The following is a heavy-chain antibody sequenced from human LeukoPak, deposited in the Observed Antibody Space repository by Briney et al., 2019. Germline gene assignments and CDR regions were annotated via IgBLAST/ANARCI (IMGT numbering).Heavy chain of an antibody. CDR1: GFTFSSYG. Sequence: PGGSLRLSCAASGFTFSSYGMHWVRQAPGKGLEWVAFIRYDGSNKYYADSVKGRFTISRDNSKDTLYLQMNSLRAEDTAVYYCAKVMVGYGDLFDYWGQGTLVTVSS. CDR2: IRYDGSNK. V-gene: IGHV3-30*02. CDR3: AKVMVGYGDLFDY. J-gene: IGHJ4*02. D-gene: IGHD4-17*01.